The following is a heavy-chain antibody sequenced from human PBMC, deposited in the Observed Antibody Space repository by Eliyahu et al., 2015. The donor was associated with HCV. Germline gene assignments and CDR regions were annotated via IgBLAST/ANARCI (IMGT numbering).Heavy chain of an antibody. CDR2: ISYDGRSK. V-gene: IGHV3-30*18. D-gene: IGHD3-3*01. CDR1: GFAFSRFG. J-gene: IGHJ4*02. Sequence: QVHLVESGGGVVQPGRSLRLSCXAXGFAFSRFGMXGVRQAPGKGLEWMAVISYDGRSKYYSDSVKGRHTISRDNSKKTVYLQLNSLRAEDTAVYYCAKDGELPPSYDFWSGNSLQGEYLDSWGQGTLVTVSS. CDR3: AKDGELPPSYDFWSGNSLQGEYLDS.